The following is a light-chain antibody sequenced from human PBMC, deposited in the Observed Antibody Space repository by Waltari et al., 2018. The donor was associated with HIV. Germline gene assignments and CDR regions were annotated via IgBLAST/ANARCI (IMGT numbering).Light chain of an antibody. CDR3: QQYYSAPYT. CDR1: PRVLYRSSKNL. CDR2: WAS. Sequence: LVLTPSPEPLAVSLGGRGTITCKSSPRVLYRSSKNLLAWYQQKPGQPPHLLVYWASSRECGVPDRFSGSGSGTDFTLTISSLQAEDVAAYYCQQYYSAPYTFGQGTRLEIK. V-gene: IGKV4-1*01. J-gene: IGKJ2*01.